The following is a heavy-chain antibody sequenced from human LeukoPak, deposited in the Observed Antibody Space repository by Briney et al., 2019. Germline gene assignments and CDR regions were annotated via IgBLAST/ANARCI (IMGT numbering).Heavy chain of an antibody. V-gene: IGHV3-23*01. CDR3: AKDLPTVTMS. J-gene: IGHJ5*02. D-gene: IGHD4-11*01. CDR1: GFSFSSYS. Sequence: GGSLRLSCAASGFSFSSYSMTWVRQAPGKGLEWVSTISGSGGSTFYAESVKGRFTISRDNSKNTLYLQMNSLRAEDTAVYFCAKDLPTVTMSWGQGSLSPSPQ. CDR2: ISGSGGST.